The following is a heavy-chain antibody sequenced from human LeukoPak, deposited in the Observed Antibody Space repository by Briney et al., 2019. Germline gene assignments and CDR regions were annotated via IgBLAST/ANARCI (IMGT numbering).Heavy chain of an antibody. Sequence: SETLSLTCTVSGGSISSSSYYWGWIRQPPGKGLEWIGSIYYSGGTYYNPSLKSRVTISVDTAKNQFSLKLSSVTSADTAVYYCAKDRLAYSYAQPFDYWGQGTLVTVSS. J-gene: IGHJ4*02. D-gene: IGHD5-18*01. CDR3: AKDRLAYSYAQPFDY. CDR1: GGSISSSSYY. CDR2: IYYSGGT. V-gene: IGHV4-39*07.